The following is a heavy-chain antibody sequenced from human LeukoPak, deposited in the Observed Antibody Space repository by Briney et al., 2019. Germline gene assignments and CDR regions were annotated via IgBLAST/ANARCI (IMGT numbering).Heavy chain of an antibody. Sequence: SVKVSCKASGGTFSSYAISWVRQAPGQGLEWMGGIIPIFGTANYAQKFQGRVTITTDESASTAYMELSSLRSEDTAVYYCAREHGADYYGSGSYFDYWGQGTLVTVSS. J-gene: IGHJ4*02. V-gene: IGHV1-69*05. CDR2: IIPIFGTA. CDR3: AREHGADYYGSGSYFDY. D-gene: IGHD3-10*01. CDR1: GGTFSSYA.